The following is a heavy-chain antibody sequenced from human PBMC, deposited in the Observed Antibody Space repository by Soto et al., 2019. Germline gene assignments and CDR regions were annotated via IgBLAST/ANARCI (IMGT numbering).Heavy chain of an antibody. CDR2: ISGSGGST. CDR3: ATSAKGYSSSWYFG. J-gene: IGHJ4*02. Sequence: PGGSLRLSCGASGFTFSSYAMSWVRQAPGKGLEWVSAISGSGGSTYYADSVKGRFTISRDNSKNTLYLQMNSLRAEDTAVYYCATSAKGYSSSWYFGWGQGTLVTVSS. V-gene: IGHV3-23*01. CDR1: GFTFSSYA. D-gene: IGHD6-13*01.